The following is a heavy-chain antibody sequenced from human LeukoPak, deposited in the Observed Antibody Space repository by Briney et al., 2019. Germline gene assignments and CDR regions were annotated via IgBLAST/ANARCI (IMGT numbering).Heavy chain of an antibody. Sequence: AETLSLTCAVYGGSFSGYYWSWIRQPPKKGLEWIGEINHSGSTNYNPSLKSRVTISVDTSKNQFSLKVRSVTAADTAVYYCARGHVGSYAYYYYYGMDVWGQGTTVTVSS. D-gene: IGHD2-8*01. CDR2: INHSGST. J-gene: IGHJ6*02. CDR3: ARGHVGSYAYYYYYGMDV. CDR1: GGSFSGYY. V-gene: IGHV4-34*01.